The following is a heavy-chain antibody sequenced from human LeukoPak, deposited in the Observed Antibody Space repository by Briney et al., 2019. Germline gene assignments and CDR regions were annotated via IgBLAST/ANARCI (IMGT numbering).Heavy chain of an antibody. Sequence: GGFLRPSCGASGFTFSNYAMSWVSQAPGKGLEWVSGISDSGSTAFYADSVKGRFTSSRDNPKSTLYLQMNSLRAEDTAVYYCAKDIQTWPRFPDYWGQGTLVTVSS. V-gene: IGHV3-23*01. CDR2: ISDSGSTA. CDR1: GFTFSNYA. J-gene: IGHJ4*02. CDR3: AKDIQTWPRFPDY. D-gene: IGHD5-12*01.